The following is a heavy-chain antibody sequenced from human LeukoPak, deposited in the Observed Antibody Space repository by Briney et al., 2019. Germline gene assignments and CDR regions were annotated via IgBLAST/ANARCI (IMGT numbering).Heavy chain of an antibody. D-gene: IGHD3-10*01. CDR3: ARRGARWGSPFDY. CDR2: INPNSGGT. J-gene: IGHJ4*02. CDR1: GYTFTGYY. V-gene: IGHV1-2*02. Sequence: GASVKISCKASGYTFTGYYMHWVRQAPGQGLEWMGWINPNSGGTNYAQKFQGRVTMTRDTSISTAYMELSRLRSDDTAVYYCARRGARWGSPFDYWGQGTLVAVSS.